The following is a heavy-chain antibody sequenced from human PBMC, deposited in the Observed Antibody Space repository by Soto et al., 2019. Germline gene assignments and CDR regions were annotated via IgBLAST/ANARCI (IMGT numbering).Heavy chain of an antibody. Sequence: ASVKVSCKASGYTFTSYGISWVRQAPGQGLEWMGWISAYNGNTNYAQKLQGRVTMTTDTSTSTAYMELRSLRSDDTAVYYCARDRSNSYYGGNSDAFDIWGQGTMVTVSS. V-gene: IGHV1-18*01. J-gene: IGHJ3*02. D-gene: IGHD4-17*01. CDR3: ARDRSNSYYGGNSDAFDI. CDR2: ISAYNGNT. CDR1: GYTFTSYG.